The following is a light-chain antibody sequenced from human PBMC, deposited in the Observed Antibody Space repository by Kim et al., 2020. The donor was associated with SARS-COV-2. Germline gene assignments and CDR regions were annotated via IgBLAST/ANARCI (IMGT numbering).Light chain of an antibody. CDR2: GKN. V-gene: IGLV3-19*01. J-gene: IGLJ2*01. CDR1: SLRSYY. CDR3: NSRGSNDNVL. Sequence: SSELTQAPAVSVALGQTVRITCQGDSLRSYYATWYQQKPGQAPIVVIYGKNNRPSGIPDRFSGSSSGDTASLTITGTQAGDEADYYCNSRGSNDNVLFGGGTQRTVL.